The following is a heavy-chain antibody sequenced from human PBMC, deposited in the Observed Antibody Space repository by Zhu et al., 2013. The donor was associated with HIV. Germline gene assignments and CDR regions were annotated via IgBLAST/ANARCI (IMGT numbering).Heavy chain of an antibody. CDR1: GYTFTDYY. CDR3: ARALIAVASYYFDY. V-gene: IGHV1-2*02. D-gene: IGHD6-19*01. J-gene: IGHJ4*02. CDR2: INPDSGGT. Sequence: VQLVQSGAEVKKPGASVKVSCKASGYTFTDYYMHWVRQAPGQGLEWMGWINPDSGGTNYAQKFQGRVTITADESTSTAYMELSSLRSEDTAVYYCARALIAVASYYFDYWGQGTLVTVSS.